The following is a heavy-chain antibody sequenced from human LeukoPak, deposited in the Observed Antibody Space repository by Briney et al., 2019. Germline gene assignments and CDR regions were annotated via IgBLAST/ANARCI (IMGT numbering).Heavy chain of an antibody. Sequence: EASVKVSCKASGGTFSSYAISWVRQAPGQGLEWMGGIIPIFGTANYAQKFQGRVTITADESTSTAYMELSSLRSEDTAVYYCARIGYYDSSGYYGDHYYYMDVWGKGTTVTISS. CDR2: IIPIFGTA. V-gene: IGHV1-69*13. D-gene: IGHD3-22*01. CDR3: ARIGYYDSSGYYGDHYYYMDV. J-gene: IGHJ6*03. CDR1: GGTFSSYA.